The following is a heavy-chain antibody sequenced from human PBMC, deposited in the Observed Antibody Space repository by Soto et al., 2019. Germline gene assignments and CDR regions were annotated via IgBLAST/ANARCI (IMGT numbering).Heavy chain of an antibody. CDR3: AKDALGDYFYYGMDV. CDR1: GFTFNNYA. J-gene: IGHJ6*02. Sequence: EVQLLESGGGLVQPGGSLRLSCAVSGFTFNNYAMNWVRQAPGKGLXXXXSISDSGGRTYYADSVKGRFTISRDNSKNTLYLQMNSLRAEDTAIYYCAKDALGDYFYYGMDVWGQGTTVTVSS. CDR2: ISDSGGRT. V-gene: IGHV3-23*01.